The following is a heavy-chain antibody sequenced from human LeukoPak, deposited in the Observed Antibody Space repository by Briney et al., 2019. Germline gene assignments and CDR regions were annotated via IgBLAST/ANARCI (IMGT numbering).Heavy chain of an antibody. D-gene: IGHD2-15*01. CDR2: ISGSGTTI. CDR3: ASGRLLLRGYYYYGMDV. Sequence: GGSLRLSCAASGFTFSDYYMGWIRQAPGKGLEWFSYISGSGTTIYYADSVKGRFTISRDNAKNSLDLQMNSLRAEDTAVYYCASGRLLLRGYYYYGMDVWGQGTTVTVSS. J-gene: IGHJ6*02. V-gene: IGHV3-11*01. CDR1: GFTFSDYY.